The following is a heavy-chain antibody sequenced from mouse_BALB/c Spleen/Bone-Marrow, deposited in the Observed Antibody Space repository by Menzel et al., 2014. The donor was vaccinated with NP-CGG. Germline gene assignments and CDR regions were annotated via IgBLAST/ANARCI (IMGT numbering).Heavy chain of an antibody. Sequence: VQLQQPGAELVKPAASVRLSCTASGFNIKDSYMHWVEQRPEQGLEWIGRIDPANGNTKYGPKFQGKATIALDTSSNTAYLQLSSLTSEDTAVYFCARYDYRYSWFAYWGQGTLVTVSA. CDR2: IDPANGNT. V-gene: IGHV14-3*02. J-gene: IGHJ3*01. CDR1: GFNIKDSY. CDR3: ARYDYRYSWFAY. D-gene: IGHD2-14*01.